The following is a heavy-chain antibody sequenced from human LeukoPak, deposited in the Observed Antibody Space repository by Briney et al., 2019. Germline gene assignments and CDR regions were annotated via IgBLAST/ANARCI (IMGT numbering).Heavy chain of an antibody. Sequence: GGSLRLSCAASGFTFSSYNMNWVRQAPGKGLEWISSITSSSSHIYYADSVKGRFTISRDNAKNSLYLQIDSLRAEDTAVYYCARDPYSGSYVDYYYYYYMDVWGKGTTVTISS. CDR2: ITSSSSHI. V-gene: IGHV3-21*01. D-gene: IGHD6-13*01. CDR1: GFTFSSYN. CDR3: ARDPYSGSYVDYYYYYYMDV. J-gene: IGHJ6*03.